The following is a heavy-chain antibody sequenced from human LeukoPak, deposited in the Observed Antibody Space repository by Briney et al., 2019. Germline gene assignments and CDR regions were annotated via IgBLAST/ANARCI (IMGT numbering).Heavy chain of an antibody. CDR2: IKEDGSKG. D-gene: IGHD5-12*01. CDR3: AKDAPGYGAYDD. CDR1: GFTFSTYW. J-gene: IGHJ4*02. Sequence: GGSLRLSCAASGFTFSTYWMSWVRQAPGKGLGWVANIKEDGSKGYYGDSVKGRFTISRDNAKSSLFLQMNSLRAEDTAVYYCAKDAPGYGAYDDWGQGILVTVSS. V-gene: IGHV3-7*01.